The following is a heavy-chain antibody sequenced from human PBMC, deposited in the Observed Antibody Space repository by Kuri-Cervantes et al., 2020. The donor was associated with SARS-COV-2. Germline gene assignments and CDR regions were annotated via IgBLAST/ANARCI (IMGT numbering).Heavy chain of an antibody. CDR3: ARDAPWYDSSGYPAGVDI. CDR1: GGPISIHH. J-gene: IGHJ3*02. D-gene: IGHD3-22*01. V-gene: IGHV4-59*11. CDR2: IYYSGST. Sequence: SETLSLLCSVSGGPISIHHWRWTPQPPGKGLECIGNIYYSGSTKYNPPLKSRVTISGDTSKNQFSLKLSSVTAADTAVYYCARDAPWYDSSGYPAGVDIWGQGTMVTVSS.